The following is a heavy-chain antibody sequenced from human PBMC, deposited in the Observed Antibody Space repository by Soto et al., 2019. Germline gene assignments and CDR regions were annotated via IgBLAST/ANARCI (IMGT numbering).Heavy chain of an antibody. V-gene: IGHV3-30*18. CDR3: AKGGSGGDYTFDY. CDR2: ISYDGSNK. J-gene: IGHJ4*02. CDR1: GFTFSSYG. D-gene: IGHD4-17*01. Sequence: QVQLVESGGGVVQPGRSLRLSCAASGFTFSSYGMHWVRQAPGKGLEWVAVISYDGSNKYYADSVKGRFTISRDNSKNTLYLQMNSLRAEDTAVYYCAKGGSGGDYTFDYWGQGTLVTVSS.